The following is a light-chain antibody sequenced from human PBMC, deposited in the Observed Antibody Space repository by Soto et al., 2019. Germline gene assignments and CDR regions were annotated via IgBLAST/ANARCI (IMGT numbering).Light chain of an antibody. J-gene: IGLJ2*01. V-gene: IGLV2-14*03. Sequence: QSVLTQPASVSGSPGQSMTISCTGTSSDVGGYNYVSWYQQHPGKAPKLMIYDVINRPSGVSNRFSGSKSGNSASLTISGLQAEDEADYYCSSYTSSSTYVVFGGGTKLTVL. CDR3: SSYTSSSTYVV. CDR1: SSDVGGYNY. CDR2: DVI.